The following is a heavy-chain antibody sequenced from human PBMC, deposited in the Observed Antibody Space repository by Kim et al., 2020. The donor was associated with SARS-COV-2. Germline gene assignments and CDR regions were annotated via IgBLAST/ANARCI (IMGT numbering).Heavy chain of an antibody. V-gene: IGHV3-30*01. D-gene: IGHD3-22*01. J-gene: IGHJ4*02. CDR3: ARDDSSGYYYAGVDY. Sequence: DSVKGRFIISRDNSKNTLYLQMNSLRAEDTAVYYCARDDSSGYYYAGVDYWGQGTLVTVSS.